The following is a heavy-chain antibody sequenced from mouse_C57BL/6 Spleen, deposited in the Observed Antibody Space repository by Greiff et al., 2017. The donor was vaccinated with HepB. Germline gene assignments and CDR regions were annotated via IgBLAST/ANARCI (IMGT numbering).Heavy chain of an antibody. D-gene: IGHD2-3*01. V-gene: IGHV14-2*01. Sequence: VHVKQSGAELVKPGASVKLSCTASGFNIKDYYMHWVKQRTEQGLEWIGRIDPEDGETKYAPKFQGKATITADTSSNTAYLQLSSLTSEDTAVYYCARMGHDGYYGGYYYAMDYWGQGTSVTVSS. CDR3: ARMGHDGYYGGYYYAMDY. CDR1: GFNIKDYY. J-gene: IGHJ4*01. CDR2: IDPEDGET.